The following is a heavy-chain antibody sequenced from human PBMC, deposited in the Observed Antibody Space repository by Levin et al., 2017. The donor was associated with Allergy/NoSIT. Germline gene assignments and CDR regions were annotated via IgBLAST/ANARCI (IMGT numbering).Heavy chain of an antibody. CDR3: ARDRGSTSCESACNWFDP. CDR1: GGSVSSGSYY. CDR2: IYYSGST. V-gene: IGHV4-61*01. J-gene: IGHJ5*02. Sequence: SQTLSLTFTVSGGSVSSGSYYWRWIRQPPGKGLEWIGYIYYSGSTNYNPSLKSRVTISVDTSKNQFSLKLSSVTAADTAVYYCARDRGSTSCESACNWFDPWGQGTLVTVSS. D-gene: IGHD2-2*01.